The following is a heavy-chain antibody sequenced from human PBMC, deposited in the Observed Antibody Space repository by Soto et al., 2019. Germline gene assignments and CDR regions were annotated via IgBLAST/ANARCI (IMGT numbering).Heavy chain of an antibody. J-gene: IGHJ6*02. V-gene: IGHV4-34*01. Sequence: QVQQQQWGAGLLKPSETLSLTCAVYGGSFSGYYWSWIRQPPGKGLEWIGELNHSGSTTYNPSLKSRVTISIDTSKNQFSLKLTSVTAADTAVYYCARGPQLRRKDYYGMDVWGQGTTVTVSS. D-gene: IGHD4-17*01. CDR3: ARGPQLRRKDYYGMDV. CDR2: LNHSGST. CDR1: GGSFSGYY.